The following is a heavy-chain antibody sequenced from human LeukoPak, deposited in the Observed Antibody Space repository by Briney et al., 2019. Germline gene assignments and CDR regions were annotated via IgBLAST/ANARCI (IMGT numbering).Heavy chain of an antibody. V-gene: IGHV4-34*01. J-gene: IGHJ4*02. CDR2: INHSGTT. Sequence: NPSETLSLTCAVYGGSFSGYYWSWIRQPPGKGLEWIGEINHSGTTNYNPSLKNRVTISIDTSKNQFSLKLNSVTAADTAVYYCAREIELKWFGESDYWGQGTLVTVSS. D-gene: IGHD3-10*01. CDR3: AREIELKWFGESDY. CDR1: GGSFSGYY.